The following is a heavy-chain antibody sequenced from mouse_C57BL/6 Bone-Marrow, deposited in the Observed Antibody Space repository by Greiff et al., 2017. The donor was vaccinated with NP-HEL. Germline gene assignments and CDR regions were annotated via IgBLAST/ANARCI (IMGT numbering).Heavy chain of an antibody. CDR1: GFTFSSYA. V-gene: IGHV5-4*03. CDR2: ISDGGSYT. Sequence: EVKVVESGGGLVKPGGSLKLSCAASGFTFSSYAMSWVRQTPEKRLEWVATISDGGSYTYYPDNVKGRFTISRDNAKNNLYLQMSHLKSEDTAMYYCARDGYGYDEFAYWGQGTLVTVSA. J-gene: IGHJ3*01. D-gene: IGHD2-2*01. CDR3: ARDGYGYDEFAY.